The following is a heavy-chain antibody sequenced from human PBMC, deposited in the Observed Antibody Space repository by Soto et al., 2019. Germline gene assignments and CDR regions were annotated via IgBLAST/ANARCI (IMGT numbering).Heavy chain of an antibody. Sequence: PGGSLRLSCAASGFTVSSNYMSWVRQAPGKGLEWISIIYSAGNTYYADSVKGRFTISRDNSKNTLYLQMNSLRAEDTAVYYCARERAQRGYYYYGMDVWGQGTTVTVSS. V-gene: IGHV3-66*01. CDR1: GFTVSSNY. CDR3: ARERAQRGYYYYGMDV. CDR2: IYSAGNT. J-gene: IGHJ6*02.